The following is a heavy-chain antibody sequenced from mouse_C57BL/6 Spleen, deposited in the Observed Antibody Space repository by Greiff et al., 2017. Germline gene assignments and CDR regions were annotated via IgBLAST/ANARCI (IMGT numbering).Heavy chain of an antibody. V-gene: IGHV14-2*01. J-gene: IGHJ3*01. CDR1: GFNIKDYY. Sequence: VQLKQSGAELVKPGASVKLSCTASGFNIKDYYMHWVKQGTEQGLEWIGRIDPADGNTKYAPKFKGKATITADTSSNTAYLQLSSLTSEDTAVYYWARLPYYYVSRRFAYWGQGTLVTVSA. CDR3: ARLPYYYVSRRFAY. CDR2: IDPADGNT. D-gene: IGHD1-1*01.